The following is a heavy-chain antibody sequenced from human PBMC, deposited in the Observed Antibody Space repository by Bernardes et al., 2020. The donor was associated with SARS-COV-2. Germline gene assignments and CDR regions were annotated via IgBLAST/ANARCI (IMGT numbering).Heavy chain of an antibody. D-gene: IGHD5-18*01. J-gene: IGHJ5*02. V-gene: IGHV1-18*01. CDR1: GYTFTSYG. CDR3: ATVVEYSYGGGWFDP. CDR2: ISADNGNT. Sequence: ASVKVSCKASGYTFTSYGISWVRQAPGQGLEWMGWISADNGNTNYAQKFQGRVTMTTDTSTSTGYMELRSLRSDDTAVYYYATVVEYSYGGGWFDPWGQGTLVTVSS.